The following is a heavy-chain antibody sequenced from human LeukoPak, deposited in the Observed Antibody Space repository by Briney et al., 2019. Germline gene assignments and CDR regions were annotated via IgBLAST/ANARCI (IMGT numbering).Heavy chain of an antibody. J-gene: IGHJ4*02. CDR2: LHHSGST. V-gene: IGHV4-38-2*01. CDR3: ARVGGNDSTGHYSVDY. D-gene: IGHD3-22*01. CDR1: GYSITSVYW. Sequence: PSETLFLTCAVSGYSITSVYWWGWIRQTPGRGLEWIGSLHHSGSTSYNPSLKSRVTISVDTSKNQFSLRLSSVTAADTAVYYCARVGGNDSTGHYSVDYWGQGTLVTVSS.